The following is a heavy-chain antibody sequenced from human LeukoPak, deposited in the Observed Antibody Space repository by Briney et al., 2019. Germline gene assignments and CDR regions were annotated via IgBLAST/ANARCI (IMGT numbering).Heavy chain of an antibody. CDR1: GGTFSSYA. CDR3: ARGIMITFGGVIVNNWFDP. V-gene: IGHV1-69*13. Sequence: ASVKVSCKAFGGTFSSYAISWVRQAPGQGLEWMGGIIPIFGTANYAQKFQGRVTITADESTSTAYMELSSLRSEDTAVYYCARGIMITFGGVIVNNWFDPWGQGTLVTVSS. CDR2: IIPIFGTA. J-gene: IGHJ5*02. D-gene: IGHD3-16*02.